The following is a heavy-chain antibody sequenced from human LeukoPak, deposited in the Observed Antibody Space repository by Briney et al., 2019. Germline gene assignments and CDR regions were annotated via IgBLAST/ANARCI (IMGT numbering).Heavy chain of an antibody. J-gene: IGHJ6*03. CDR1: GFTFSHWW. CDR3: ARGHGGLYYYYCYMDV. D-gene: IGHD3-16*01. CDR2: VNTDRSSR. Sequence: GGALRLSCPRSGFTFSHWWLYWLGQAPGKELVGVSRVNTDRSSRNHAVHVEGRVTIYRDNAKNTVHLQMNSLRADDTAVYYCARGHGGLYYYYCYMDVWGKGTTVTVSS. V-gene: IGHV3-74*01.